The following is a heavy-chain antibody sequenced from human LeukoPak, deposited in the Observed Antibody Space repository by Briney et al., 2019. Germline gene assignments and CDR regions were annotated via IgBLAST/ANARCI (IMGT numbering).Heavy chain of an antibody. CDR3: AKGVAVASPYYFDY. J-gene: IGHJ4*02. CDR1: GFTFSSYA. Sequence: GGSLRLSCAASGFTFSSYAMSWVRQAPGKGLEWVSPISGSGSSAYYADSVKGRFTISRDNSKNTLYLQMNSLRAEDTAVYYCAKGVAVASPYYFDYWGQGTLVTVSS. D-gene: IGHD6-19*01. CDR2: ISGSGSSA. V-gene: IGHV3-23*01.